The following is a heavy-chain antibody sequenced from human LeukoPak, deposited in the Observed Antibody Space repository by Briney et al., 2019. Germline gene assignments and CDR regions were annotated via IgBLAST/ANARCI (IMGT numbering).Heavy chain of an antibody. CDR2: IYYSGST. D-gene: IGHD1-26*01. Sequence: SETLSLTCTVSGGSISSYYWSWIRQPPGKGLEWIGYIYYSGSTNYNPSLKSRVTISVDTSKNQFSLKLSSVTAADTAVYYCARWERATGESYFDYWGQGTLVTVSS. CDR3: ARWERATGESYFDY. CDR1: GGSISSYY. J-gene: IGHJ4*02. V-gene: IGHV4-59*08.